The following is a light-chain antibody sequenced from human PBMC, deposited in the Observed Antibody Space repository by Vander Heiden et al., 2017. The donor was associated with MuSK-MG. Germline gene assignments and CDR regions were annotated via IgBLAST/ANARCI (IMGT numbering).Light chain of an antibody. Sequence: EIVLTQSPGTLSLSPGERATLSCRASQSVSSSYLAWYQQKPGQAPRLLIYGASSGATGIPDRFSGSGSGTDFTLTSSRLEPEDFAVYYCQQDGNSLTFGGGTKVEIK. V-gene: IGKV3-20*01. CDR2: GAS. CDR3: QQDGNSLT. J-gene: IGKJ4*01. CDR1: QSVSSSY.